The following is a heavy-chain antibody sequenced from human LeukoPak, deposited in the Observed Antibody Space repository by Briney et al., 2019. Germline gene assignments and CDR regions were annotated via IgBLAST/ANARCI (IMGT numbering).Heavy chain of an antibody. V-gene: IGHV4-4*07. CDR1: GGSISSYY. CDR3: ARDPKANDAFDI. D-gene: IGHD1-26*01. Sequence: SETLSLTCTVSGGSISSYYWSWIWQPAGKGLEWIGRIYTSGSTNYNPSLKSRVTMSVDTSKNQFSLKLSSVTAADTVVYYCARDPKANDAFDIWGQGTMVTVSS. J-gene: IGHJ3*02. CDR2: IYTSGST.